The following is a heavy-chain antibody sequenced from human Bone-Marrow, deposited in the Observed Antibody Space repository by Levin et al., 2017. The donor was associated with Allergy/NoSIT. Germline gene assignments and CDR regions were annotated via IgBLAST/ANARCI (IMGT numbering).Heavy chain of an antibody. D-gene: IGHD2-8*02. V-gene: IGHV4-38-2*02. CDR2: MYQSGRT. CDR1: GYSISSGYY. J-gene: IGHJ5*02. Sequence: SETLSLTCAVSGYSISSGYYWGWIRQPPGKGLEWIASMYQSGRTFYNPSLKSRVTISLDTSNNQFSLKLSSVTAADTAVYYCAREAYCTASGCYNWFDPWGQGTLVTVSS. CDR3: AREAYCTASGCYNWFDP.